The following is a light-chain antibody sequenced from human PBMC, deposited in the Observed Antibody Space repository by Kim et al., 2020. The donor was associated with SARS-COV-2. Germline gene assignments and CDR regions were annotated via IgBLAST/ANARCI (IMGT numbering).Light chain of an antibody. V-gene: IGLV1-40*01. CDR1: SSNIGAGYD. CDR2: GNS. J-gene: IGLJ3*02. CDR3: QSFDNNLNWV. Sequence: GQRVTISGHGSSSNIGAGYDVHWYHQLPGTAPKLLIFGNSNRPSGGPDRFSGSKSGTSASLAVTGLQAEDEAVYYCQSFDNNLNWVFGGGTKLTVL.